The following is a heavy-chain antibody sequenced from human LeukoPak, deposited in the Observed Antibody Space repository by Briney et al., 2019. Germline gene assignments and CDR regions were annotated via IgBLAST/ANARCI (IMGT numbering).Heavy chain of an antibody. J-gene: IGHJ4*02. CDR3: ARERIWWLDY. CDR2: IYTSGST. CDR1: GGSISSGSYY. D-gene: IGHD5-12*01. V-gene: IGHV4-61*02. Sequence: SQTLSLTCTVSGGSISSGSYYWSWIRQPAGKGLEWIGRIYTSGSTNYSPSLKSRVTISVDTSKNQFSLKLSSVTAADTAAYYCARERIWWLDYWGQGTLVTVSS.